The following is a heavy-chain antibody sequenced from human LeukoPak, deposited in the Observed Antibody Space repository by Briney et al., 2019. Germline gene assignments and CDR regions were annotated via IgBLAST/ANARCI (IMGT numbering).Heavy chain of an antibody. Sequence: ASVKVSCKASGYTFTGYYMHWVRQAPGQGLEWMGWINPNSGGTNYAQKFQGRVTMTRDTSISTAYMELSSLRAEDTALYYCAKSVLVSVTSPTHGFDIWGQGTLVTVSS. CDR3: AKSVLVSVTSPTHGFDI. CDR2: INPNSGGT. J-gene: IGHJ3*02. V-gene: IGHV1-2*02. D-gene: IGHD2-21*02. CDR1: GYTFTGYY.